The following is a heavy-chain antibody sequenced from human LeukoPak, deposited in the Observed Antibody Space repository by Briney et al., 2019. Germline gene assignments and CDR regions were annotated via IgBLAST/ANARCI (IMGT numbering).Heavy chain of an antibody. CDR1: GGSFNGYY. CDR2: INHSGST. D-gene: IGHD3-22*01. V-gene: IGHV4-34*01. J-gene: IGHJ4*02. Sequence: SETLSLTCAVYGGSFNGYYWTWIRQPPGKGLEWIGEINHSGSTDYNPSLKSRVTISIDTSKNQFSLKLTSVTAVDTAVYYCARWGHFDTSGYFVADYWGQGTLITVSS. CDR3: ARWGHFDTSGYFVADY.